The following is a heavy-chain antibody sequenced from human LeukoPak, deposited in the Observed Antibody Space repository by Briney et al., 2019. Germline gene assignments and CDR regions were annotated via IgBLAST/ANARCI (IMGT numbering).Heavy chain of an antibody. Sequence: PGGSLRLSCAASGFTFSSYGMHWVRQAPGRGLEWVAVISYDGSNKYYADSVKGRFTISRDNSKNTLYLQMNSLRAEDTAVYYCARERRGGDLGAYYYYVDVWGKGTTVTVSS. D-gene: IGHD2-21*02. CDR2: ISYDGSNK. CDR1: GFTFSSYG. CDR3: ARERRGGDLGAYYYYVDV. J-gene: IGHJ6*03. V-gene: IGHV3-30*19.